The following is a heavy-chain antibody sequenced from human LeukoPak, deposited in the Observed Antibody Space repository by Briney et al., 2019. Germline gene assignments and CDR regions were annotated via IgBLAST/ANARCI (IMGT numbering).Heavy chain of an antibody. CDR2: IYYSGST. D-gene: IGHD2-2*02. V-gene: IGHV4-59*01. CDR3: ARGIVVVPAAIKAWFDP. CDR1: GGSISSYY. J-gene: IGHJ5*02. Sequence: SETLSLTCTVSGGSISSYYWSWIRQPPGKGLEWIGYIYYSGSTNYNPSLKSRVTISVDTSKNQFSLKLSSVTAADTAVYYCARGIVVVPAAIKAWFDPWGQGTLVTVSS.